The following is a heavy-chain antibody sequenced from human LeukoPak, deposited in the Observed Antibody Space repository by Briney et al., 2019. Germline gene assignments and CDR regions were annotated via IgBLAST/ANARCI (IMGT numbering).Heavy chain of an antibody. J-gene: IGHJ4*02. D-gene: IGHD2/OR15-2a*01. CDR1: GLTVSSNY. Sequence: GGSLRLSCAASGLTVSSNYMSWVRQAPGKGLEWVSLIYSGGSTYYADSVKGRFTISRDNSKNTLYLQMNSLRAEDTAVYYCARGPEKEYDDYWGQGTLVTVSS. CDR2: IYSGGST. CDR3: ARGPEKEYDDY. V-gene: IGHV3-53*01.